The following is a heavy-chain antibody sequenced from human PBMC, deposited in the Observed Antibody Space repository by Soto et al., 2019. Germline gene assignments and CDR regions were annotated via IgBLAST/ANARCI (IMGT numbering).Heavy chain of an antibody. V-gene: IGHV4-59*01. J-gene: IGHJ6*03. CDR1: GGSISSYY. Sequence: SETLSLTCTVSGGSISSYYWSWIRQPPGKGLEWIGYIYYSGSTNYNPSLKSRVTISVDTSKNQFSLKLSSVTAADTAVYYCARGRSGQDSWRNGYYYYYMDVWXKGTTVTVSS. D-gene: IGHD3-3*01. CDR3: ARGRSGQDSWRNGYYYYYMDV. CDR2: IYYSGST.